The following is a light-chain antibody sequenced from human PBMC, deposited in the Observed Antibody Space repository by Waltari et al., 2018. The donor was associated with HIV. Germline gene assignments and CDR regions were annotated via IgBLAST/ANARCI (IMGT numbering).Light chain of an antibody. V-gene: IGKV1-33*01. Sequence: DIQMTQSPSSLSASVGDKVTITCQASQDIRHYLNWYQKKPGKVPNLLIYDASKLHTGVPSRFSGSGSGTHLTFTITSLQPEDIGTYYCQQFADLPLTFGGGTQVEI. CDR3: QQFADLPLT. CDR1: QDIRHY. J-gene: IGKJ4*01. CDR2: DAS.